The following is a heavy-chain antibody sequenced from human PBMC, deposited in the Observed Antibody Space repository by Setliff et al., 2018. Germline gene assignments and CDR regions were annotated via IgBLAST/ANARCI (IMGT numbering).Heavy chain of an antibody. V-gene: IGHV1-69*06. CDR2: IIPLFETT. J-gene: IGHJ6*03. Sequence: SVKVSCKASGGVFNSFSITWVRQAPGQGLEWMGRIIPLFETTNYVEKFQGRVTITADKSTSTAYMEVSRLTSEDTAVYYCALEYSNSSPTVYYYMDVWGKGTTVTVSS. CDR1: GGVFNSFS. D-gene: IGHD6-6*01. CDR3: ALEYSNSSPTVYYYMDV.